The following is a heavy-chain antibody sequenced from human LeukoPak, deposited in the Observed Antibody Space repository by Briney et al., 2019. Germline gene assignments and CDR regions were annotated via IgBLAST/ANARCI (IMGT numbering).Heavy chain of an antibody. CDR2: INPSGGST. V-gene: IGHV1-46*03. D-gene: IGHD2-2*01. Sequence: ASVKVSCKASGYTFTNYYMNWVRQAPGQVLEWLGIINPSGGSTCSAHEKQGKVTMTRYMSTSTVYMELSSLRSEDMAVYYCSRDLPWVLDECSSTRCYRGGYYYYYMDVWGKGTTVTVSS. CDR1: GYTFTNYY. CDR3: SRDLPWVLDECSSTRCYRGGYYYYYMDV. J-gene: IGHJ6*03.